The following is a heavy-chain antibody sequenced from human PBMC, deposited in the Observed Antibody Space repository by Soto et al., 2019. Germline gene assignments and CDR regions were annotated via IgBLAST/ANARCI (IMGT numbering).Heavy chain of an antibody. D-gene: IGHD6-19*01. CDR2: INAGNGNT. V-gene: IGHV1-3*01. J-gene: IGHJ4*02. Sequence: QVQLVQSGAEVKKPGASVKVSCKASGYTFTRYAMHWVRQAPGQRLEWMGWINAGNGNTKYSQKFQGRVTITRDTSASTAYMELSSLRSEDTAVYYCARVSGWYYFDYWGQGTLVTVSS. CDR3: ARVSGWYYFDY. CDR1: GYTFTRYA.